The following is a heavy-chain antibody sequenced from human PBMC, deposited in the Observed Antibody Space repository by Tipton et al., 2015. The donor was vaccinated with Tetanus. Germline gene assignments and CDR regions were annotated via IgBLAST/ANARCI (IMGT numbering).Heavy chain of an antibody. V-gene: IGHV5-51*01. D-gene: IGHD6-6*01. Sequence: VQLVQSGADMKKPGESLKISCKASGYSFTSHWIGWVRQMPGKGLEWMGMIFPDDSDTRYSPSFQGHVTFSVDKSTSTVYLQWSSLKASDTAMYFCARMYSTSSPFDHWGQGTLVAVSS. J-gene: IGHJ4*02. CDR2: IFPDDSDT. CDR1: GYSFTSHW. CDR3: ARMYSTSSPFDH.